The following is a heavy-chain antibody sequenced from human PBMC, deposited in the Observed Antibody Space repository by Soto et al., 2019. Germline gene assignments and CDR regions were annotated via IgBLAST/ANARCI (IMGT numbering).Heavy chain of an antibody. CDR3: ARAWANYYYYYGMDV. CDR2: INHSGST. D-gene: IGHD1-26*01. Sequence: SETLSLTCAVYGGSFSGYYWSWIRQPPGKGLEWIGEINHSGSTNYNPSLKSRVTISVDASKNQFSLKLSSVTAADTAVYYCARAWANYYYYYGMDVWGQGTTVTVSS. V-gene: IGHV4-34*01. J-gene: IGHJ6*02. CDR1: GGSFSGYY.